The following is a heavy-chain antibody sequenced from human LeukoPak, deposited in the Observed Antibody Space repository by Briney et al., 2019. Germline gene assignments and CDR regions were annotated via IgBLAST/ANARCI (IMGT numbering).Heavy chain of an antibody. J-gene: IGHJ4*02. Sequence: PGGSLRLSCAASGFIFSSYAMSWVRQAPGKGLEWVSSISGSGGSSTYYADSVKGRFTISRGNSKNTLYLQMNSLRAEDTAVYYCAKRRIWEQHQYYFDYWGQGTLVTVSS. V-gene: IGHV3-23*01. D-gene: IGHD1-26*01. CDR3: AKRRIWEQHQYYFDY. CDR2: ISGSGGSST. CDR1: GFIFSSYA.